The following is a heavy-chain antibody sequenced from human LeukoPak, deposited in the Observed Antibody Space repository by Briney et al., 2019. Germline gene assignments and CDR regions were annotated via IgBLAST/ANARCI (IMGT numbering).Heavy chain of an antibody. D-gene: IGHD3-22*01. J-gene: IGHJ5*02. CDR2: FDPEDGET. V-gene: IGHV1-24*01. CDR1: GYTLTELS. Sequence: ASVMVSCTVSGYTLTELSMHWVGQAPGKGHEWMGGFDPEDGETIYAQKFQGRVNMNEDTSTDTAYMELSSLRSEDTAVYYCATPKFGYYYDSSGLNNSFDPWGQGTLVTVSS. CDR3: ATPKFGYYYDSSGLNNSFDP.